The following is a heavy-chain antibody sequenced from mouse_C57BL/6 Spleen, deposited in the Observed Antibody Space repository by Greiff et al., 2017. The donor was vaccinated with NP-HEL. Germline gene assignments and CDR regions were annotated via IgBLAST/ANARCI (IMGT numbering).Heavy chain of an antibody. V-gene: IGHV1-64*01. CDR3: ARYLYDGLSFAY. CDR1: GYTFTSYW. J-gene: IGHJ3*01. Sequence: QVQLQQPGAELVKPGASVKLSCKASGYTFTSYWMHWVKQRPGQGLEWIGMIHPTSGSTNYNEKFKSKATLTVDKSSSTAYMQLSSLTSEDSAVYYCARYLYDGLSFAYWGQGTLVTVSA. CDR2: IHPTSGST. D-gene: IGHD2-3*01.